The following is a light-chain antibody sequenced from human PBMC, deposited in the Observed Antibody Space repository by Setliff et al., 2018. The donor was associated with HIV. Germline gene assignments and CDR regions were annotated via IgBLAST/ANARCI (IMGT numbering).Light chain of an antibody. Sequence: QSVLTQPRSVSGSPGQSVTISCTGTSSDVGGYNYVSWYQQHPGKAPKLMIYGVSKRPSGVPGRFSGSKSGNTASLTISGLQAEDEADYYCCSYAGSYTLGVFGTGTKVTVL. CDR2: GVS. V-gene: IGLV2-11*01. CDR3: CSYAGSYTLGV. CDR1: SSDVGGYNY. J-gene: IGLJ1*01.